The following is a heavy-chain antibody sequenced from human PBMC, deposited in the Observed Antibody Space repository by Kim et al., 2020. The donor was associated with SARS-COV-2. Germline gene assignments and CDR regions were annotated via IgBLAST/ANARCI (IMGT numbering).Heavy chain of an antibody. D-gene: IGHD6-25*01. CDR3: ARGRARLAAPDY. Sequence: NLAQKVQGRVTMTTDTSTSTAYMELRSLRSDDTAVYYCARGRARLAAPDYWGQGTLVTVSS. J-gene: IGHJ4*02. V-gene: IGHV1-18*01.